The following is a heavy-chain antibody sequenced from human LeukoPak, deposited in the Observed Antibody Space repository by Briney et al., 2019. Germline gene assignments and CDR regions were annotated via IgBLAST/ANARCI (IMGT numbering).Heavy chain of an antibody. Sequence: GGSLRLSCAASGFTIGSRAMGWFRQASGKGLEWVSLNIGSGGTTYYAGSVKGRFTVFRDTSRNTLHLQMNDLRAEDTALYYCARRGYNYGQFDLWGPGTLVTVSS. CDR1: GFTIGSRA. J-gene: IGHJ4*02. D-gene: IGHD5-18*01. CDR3: ARRGYNYGQFDL. CDR2: NIGSGGTT. V-gene: IGHV3-23*01.